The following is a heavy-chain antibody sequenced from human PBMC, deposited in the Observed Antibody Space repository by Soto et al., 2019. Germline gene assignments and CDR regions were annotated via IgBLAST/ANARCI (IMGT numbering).Heavy chain of an antibody. CDR3: ARDGTIFGVVI. CDR1: GGSVSSGSYY. V-gene: IGHV4-61*01. J-gene: IGHJ4*02. CDR2: IYYSGST. Sequence: SETLSLTCTVSGGSVSSGSYYWSWIRQPPGKGLEWIGYIYYSGSTNYNPSLKSRVTISVDTSKNQFSLKLSSVTAADTAVYYCARDGTIFGVVIWSQGTLVTVSS. D-gene: IGHD3-3*01.